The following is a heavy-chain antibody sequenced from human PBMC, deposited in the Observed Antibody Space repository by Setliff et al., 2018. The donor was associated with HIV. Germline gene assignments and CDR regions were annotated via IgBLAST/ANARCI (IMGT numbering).Heavy chain of an antibody. Sequence: PSETLSLTCAVYNASFSDYYRGWIRQAPGRGLEWIGEVNHSGSTNYISSLKNRVSMSINLSKNQFSLKLTSVTAADTAVYYCVLRVFGPIEYWGQGNRVTSPQ. D-gene: IGHD5-12*01. V-gene: IGHV4-34*01. CDR3: VLRVFGPIEY. CDR2: VNHSGST. CDR1: NASFSDYY. J-gene: IGHJ4*02.